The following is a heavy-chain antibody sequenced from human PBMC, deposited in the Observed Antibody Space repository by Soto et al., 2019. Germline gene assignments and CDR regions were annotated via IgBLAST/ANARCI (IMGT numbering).Heavy chain of an antibody. D-gene: IGHD3-10*01. J-gene: IGHJ4*02. Sequence: SETLSLTCTFSCGSIISGGYYWSWIRQHPGKGLEWIGYIYYSGSTYYNPSLKSRVTISVDTSKNQFSLKLSSVTAADTAVYYCARRTMVRGASFDYWGQGTLVTVSS. CDR2: IYYSGST. CDR1: CGSIISGGYY. V-gene: IGHV4-31*03. CDR3: ARRTMVRGASFDY.